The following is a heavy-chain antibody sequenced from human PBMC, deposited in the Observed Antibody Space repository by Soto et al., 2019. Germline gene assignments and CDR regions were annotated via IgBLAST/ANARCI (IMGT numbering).Heavy chain of an antibody. Sequence: VKVSCKASGGTFSSYAISWVRQAPGQGLEWMGGIIPIFGTANYAQKFQGRVTITADESTSTAYMELSSLRSEDTAVYYCASWGHSGYDYYLDYWGQGTLVTVSS. V-gene: IGHV1-69*01. J-gene: IGHJ4*02. D-gene: IGHD5-12*01. CDR1: GGTFSSYA. CDR2: IIPIFGTA. CDR3: ASWGHSGYDYYLDY.